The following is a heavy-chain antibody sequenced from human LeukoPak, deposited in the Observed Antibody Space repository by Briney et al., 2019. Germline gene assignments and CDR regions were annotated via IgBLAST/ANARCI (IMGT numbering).Heavy chain of an antibody. Sequence: PSETLSLTCTVSGVSISSYYWSWIRQPPGKGLEWIGYIYYSGSTNYNPSLKSRVTISVDTSKNQFSLKLSSVTAADTAVYYCARVGYYDSSDYWGQGTLVTVSS. CDR3: ARVGYYDSSDY. V-gene: IGHV4-59*01. CDR2: IYYSGST. CDR1: GVSISSYY. J-gene: IGHJ4*02. D-gene: IGHD3-22*01.